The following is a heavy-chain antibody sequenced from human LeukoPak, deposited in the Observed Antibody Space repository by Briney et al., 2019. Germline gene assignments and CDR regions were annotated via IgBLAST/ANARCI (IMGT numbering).Heavy chain of an antibody. V-gene: IGHV4-61*03. Sequence: PSETLSLTCNVSGASVSSGSYYWSWIRQPPGKELEWIGYIYYSGSTSYNPSLKSRVTISVDTSKNHFSLKLSSVTAADTAVYYCARHGEPVPAVPWWFDPWGQGTLVTVSS. CDR1: GASVSSGSYY. J-gene: IGHJ5*02. CDR3: ARHGEPVPAVPWWFDP. D-gene: IGHD2-2*01. CDR2: IYYSGST.